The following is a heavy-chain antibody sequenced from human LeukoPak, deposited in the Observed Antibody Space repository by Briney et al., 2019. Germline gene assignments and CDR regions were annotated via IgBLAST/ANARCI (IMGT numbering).Heavy chain of an antibody. J-gene: IGHJ4*02. V-gene: IGHV3-23*01. Sequence: GGSLRLSCAVSGLTFSTYSMTWVRQGPGKGLEWVSSIYNSGARIFYTDSVKGRFTISRDNSKNMLYLQMNSLRVEDTAVYYCAKDVAPDSGWDLDYWGQGTLVTVSS. CDR3: AKDVAPDSGWDLDY. D-gene: IGHD6-19*01. CDR2: IYNSGARI. CDR1: GLTFSTYS.